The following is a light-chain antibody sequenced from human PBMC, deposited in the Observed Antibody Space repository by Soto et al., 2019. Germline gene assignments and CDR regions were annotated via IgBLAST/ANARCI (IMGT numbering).Light chain of an antibody. J-gene: IGKJ1*01. Sequence: DIQMTQSPSSLSASVGDRVTITCRASQSISSYLNWYQQKPGKAPMLLIYAASSLQSGVPSRFSGSGSGTDFSLTISRLQPEDFATYYCQQSYSTLWTLGQGTKVEIK. CDR3: QQSYSTLWT. V-gene: IGKV1-39*01. CDR2: AAS. CDR1: QSISSY.